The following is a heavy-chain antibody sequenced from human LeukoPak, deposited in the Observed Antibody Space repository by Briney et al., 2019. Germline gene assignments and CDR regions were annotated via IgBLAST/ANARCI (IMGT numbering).Heavy chain of an antibody. CDR1: GGSISSFY. D-gene: IGHD5-24*01. CDR2: IHVSGST. V-gene: IGHV4-4*09. J-gene: IGHJ3*02. Sequence: SYTLSLTCTVSGGSISSFYWTWIRQSPGKGLEWIGYIHVSGSTNYNPSLKSRVTTSVDTSTNQFFLSLSSVTAADTAMYYCARGEMPTIGVWTFEIWGQGTMVTVAS. CDR3: ARGEMPTIGVWTFEI.